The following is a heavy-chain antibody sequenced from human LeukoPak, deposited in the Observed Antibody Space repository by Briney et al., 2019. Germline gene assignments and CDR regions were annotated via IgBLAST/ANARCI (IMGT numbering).Heavy chain of an antibody. CDR3: ARDRDWNFDY. J-gene: IGHJ4*02. CDR2: IGTTDDT. V-gene: IGHV3-13*01. Sequence: GGSLRLSCAASGFTFSAYDMNWVRQATGKGLEWVSAIGTTDDTYYPGSMKGRFTISRDDAKSSLYLQMNSLRVDDTAVYYCARDRDWNFDYWGQGTLVTVSS. D-gene: IGHD1-1*01. CDR1: GFTFSAYD.